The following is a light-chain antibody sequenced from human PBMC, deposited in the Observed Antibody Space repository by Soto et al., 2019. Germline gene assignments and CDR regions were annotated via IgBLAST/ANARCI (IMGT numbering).Light chain of an antibody. CDR2: GAS. CDR1: QTVGSN. Sequence: EIVLTQSPATLSVSPGERATLSCRASQTVGSNLAWYQQKPGQTPGLLIYGASTRAAGIAARFSGSGSGTDFTLTISSLQSEDFAVYYCQQYNNWPITFGQGTRLEMK. J-gene: IGKJ5*01. V-gene: IGKV3-15*01. CDR3: QQYNNWPIT.